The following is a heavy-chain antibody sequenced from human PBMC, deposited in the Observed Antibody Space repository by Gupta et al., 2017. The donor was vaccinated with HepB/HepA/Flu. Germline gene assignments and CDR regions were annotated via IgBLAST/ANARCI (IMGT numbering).Heavy chain of an antibody. V-gene: IGHV3-49*03. Sequence: TFGDYAMTWFRQAPGKGLEWVGFIRSKPYGGTTEYAASVRGRFTISRDDSKSIAYLQMSSLKTEDTAMYYCARSKVFDYWGQGTLVTVSS. J-gene: IGHJ4*02. CDR3: ARSKVFDY. CDR1: TFGDYA. CDR2: IRSKPYGGTT.